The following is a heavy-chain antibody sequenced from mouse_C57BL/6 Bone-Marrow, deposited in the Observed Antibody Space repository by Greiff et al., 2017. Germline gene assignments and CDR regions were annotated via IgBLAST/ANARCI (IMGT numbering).Heavy chain of an antibody. Sequence: EVQRVESGEGLVKPGGSLKLSCAASGFTFSSYAMSWVRQTPEKRLEWVAYISSGGDYIYYADTVKGRFTISRDNARNTLYLQMSSLKSEDTAMYYCTRDGGYPPWVAYWGQGTLVTVSA. V-gene: IGHV5-9-1*02. CDR2: ISSGGDYI. D-gene: IGHD2-3*01. CDR1: GFTFSSYA. CDR3: TRDGGYPPWVAY. J-gene: IGHJ3*01.